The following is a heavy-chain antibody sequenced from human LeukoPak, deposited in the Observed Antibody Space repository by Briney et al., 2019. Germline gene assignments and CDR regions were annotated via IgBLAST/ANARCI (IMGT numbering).Heavy chain of an antibody. D-gene: IGHD3-3*01. J-gene: IGHJ4*02. Sequence: GGSLRLSCAAPGFTFSSYAMSWVRQAPGKGLEWVSAISGSGGSTYYADSVKGRFTISRDNSKNTLYPQMNSLRAEDTAVYYCAKDRITYYDFWSGHDRWGQGTLVTVSS. CDR3: AKDRITYYDFWSGHDR. CDR2: ISGSGGST. V-gene: IGHV3-23*01. CDR1: GFTFSSYA.